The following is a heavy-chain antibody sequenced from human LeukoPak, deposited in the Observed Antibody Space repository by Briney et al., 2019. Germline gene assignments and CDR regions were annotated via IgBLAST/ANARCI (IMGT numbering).Heavy chain of an antibody. CDR3: ARRLGGYSYGAFDY. CDR1: GGTFSNSA. D-gene: IGHD5-18*01. V-gene: IGHV1-69*06. CDR2: IIPIFGTA. J-gene: IGHJ4*02. Sequence: ASVKVSCKASGGTFSNSAISWVRQAPGQGLEWMGGIIPIFGTANYAQKFQGRVTITADKSTSTAYMELSSLRSEDTAVYYCARRLGGYSYGAFDYWGQGTLVTVSS.